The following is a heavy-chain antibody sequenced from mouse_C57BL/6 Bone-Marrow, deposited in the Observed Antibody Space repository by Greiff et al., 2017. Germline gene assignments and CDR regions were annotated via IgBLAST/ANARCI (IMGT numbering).Heavy chain of an antibody. V-gene: IGHV1-5*01. J-gene: IGHJ1*03. Sequence: VQLQQSGTVLARPGASVKMSCKTSGYTFTSYWMHWVKQRPGQGLEWIGAIYPGNSDTSYNQKFKGKAKLTAVTSASTAYMELSSLTNEDSAVYYCTRSYDGCYPWYFDVWGTGTTVTVSS. CDR3: TRSYDGCYPWYFDV. CDR2: IYPGNSDT. D-gene: IGHD2-3*01. CDR1: GYTFTSYW.